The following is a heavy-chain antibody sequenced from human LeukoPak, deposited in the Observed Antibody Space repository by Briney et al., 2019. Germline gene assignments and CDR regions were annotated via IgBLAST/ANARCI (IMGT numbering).Heavy chain of an antibody. D-gene: IGHD5-24*01. Sequence: PSETLSLTCTVSGGSISSGAYYWSWFRQHPGKGLGWIGYIYYSGSPYYNPSLKGRVTISIDTSKNQFSLKLSSVTAADTAVYYCARDLGDGYLANDYWGQGTLVTVSS. CDR3: ARDLGDGYLANDY. V-gene: IGHV4-31*03. J-gene: IGHJ4*02. CDR2: IYYSGSP. CDR1: GGSISSGAYY.